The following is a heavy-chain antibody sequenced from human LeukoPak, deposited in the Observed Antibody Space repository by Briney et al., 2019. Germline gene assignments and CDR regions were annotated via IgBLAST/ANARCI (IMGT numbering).Heavy chain of an antibody. CDR1: GGSFSGYY. J-gene: IGHJ4*02. CDR2: INHSGST. CDR3: AREHCSSTSCKIDY. Sequence: SETLSLTCAVYGGSFSGYYWSWIRQPPGKGLEWIGEINHSGSTNYNPSLKSRVTISVDTSKNQFSLKLSSVTAADTAVYYCAREHCSSTSCKIDYWGQGTLVTVSS. D-gene: IGHD2-2*01. V-gene: IGHV4-34*01.